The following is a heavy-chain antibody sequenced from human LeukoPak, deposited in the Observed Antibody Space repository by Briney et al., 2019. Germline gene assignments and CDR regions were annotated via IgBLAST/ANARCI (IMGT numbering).Heavy chain of an antibody. D-gene: IGHD2/OR15-2a*01. V-gene: IGHV3-74*01. CDR3: ARDWFHAIVY. CDR2: IRSDGSDT. J-gene: IGHJ4*02. Sequence: GGSLRLSCAASGFTFSDTWMHWVRQAPGEGLVWVSRIRSDGSDTRYAESVKGRFTISRDNAKNTLYLQMNSLRAEDTAVYYCARDWFHAIVYWGQGTLVTVSS. CDR1: GFTFSDTW.